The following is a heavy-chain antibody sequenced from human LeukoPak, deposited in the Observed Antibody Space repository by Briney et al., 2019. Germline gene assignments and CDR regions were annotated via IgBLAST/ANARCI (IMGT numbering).Heavy chain of an antibody. V-gene: IGHV4-59*12. CDR3: ARGAWFGELFWFDP. CDR2: IYYSGST. Sequence: SSETLSLTCTVSGGSISSYYWSWIRQPPGKGLEWIGYIYYSGSTNYNPSLKSRVTISVDTSKNQFSLKLSSVTAADTAVYYCARGAWFGELFWFDPWGQGTLVTVSS. D-gene: IGHD3-10*01. CDR1: GGSISSYY. J-gene: IGHJ5*02.